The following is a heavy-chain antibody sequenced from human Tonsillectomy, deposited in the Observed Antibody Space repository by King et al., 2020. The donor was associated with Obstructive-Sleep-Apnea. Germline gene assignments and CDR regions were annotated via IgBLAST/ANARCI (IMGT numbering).Heavy chain of an antibody. D-gene: IGHD1-1*01. CDR1: GGSISSYY. Sequence: QLQESGPGLVKPSETLSLTCTVSGGSISSYYWIWVRQPPGKGLEWIGYIYYSGRTNHNPPLKIRVTISVDTSKNQFSLKLSSVTAADTAVYYCARDVLEFENWFDPWGQGTLVTVSS. V-gene: IGHV4-59*01. CDR3: ARDVLEFENWFDP. CDR2: IYYSGRT. J-gene: IGHJ5*02.